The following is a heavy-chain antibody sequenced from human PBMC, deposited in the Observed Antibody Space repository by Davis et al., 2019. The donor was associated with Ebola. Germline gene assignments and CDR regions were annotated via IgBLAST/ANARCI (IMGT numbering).Heavy chain of an antibody. J-gene: IGHJ3*02. CDR3: ARGAYGDYIVKAFDI. V-gene: IGHV1-18*01. CDR2: ISAYNGNT. CDR1: GYTFTSYG. Sequence: ASVKVSCKASGYTFTSYGISWVRQAPGQGLEWMGWISAYNGNTNYAQKLQGRVTMTTDTSTSTAYMELRSLRSDDTAVYYCARGAYGDYIVKAFDIWGQGTKVTVSS. D-gene: IGHD4-17*01.